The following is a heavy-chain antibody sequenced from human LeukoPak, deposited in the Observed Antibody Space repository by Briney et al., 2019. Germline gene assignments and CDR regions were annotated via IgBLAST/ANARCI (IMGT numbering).Heavy chain of an antibody. CDR3: ARAGTMIVVAQYYFDY. D-gene: IGHD3-22*01. J-gene: IGHJ4*02. V-gene: IGHV3-7*01. CDR1: GFTFSSYA. Sequence: GGSLRLSCAASGFTFSSYAMSWVRQAPGKGLEWVANIKQDGSEKYYVDSVKGRFTISRDNAKNSLYLQMNSLRAEDTAVYYCARAGTMIVVAQYYFDYWGQGTLVTVSS. CDR2: IKQDGSEK.